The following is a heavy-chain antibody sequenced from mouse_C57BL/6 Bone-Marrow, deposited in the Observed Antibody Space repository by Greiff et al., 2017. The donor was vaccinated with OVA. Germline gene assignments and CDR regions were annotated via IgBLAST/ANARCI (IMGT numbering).Heavy chain of an antibody. CDR1: GYSITSGYY. V-gene: IGHV3-6*01. CDR3: ARDPTVVPFDY. Sequence: EVHLVESGPGLVKPSQSLSLTCSVTGYSITSGYYWNWIRQFPGNKLEWMGYISYDGSNNYNPSLKNRISITRDTSKNQFFLKLNSVTTEDTATYYCARDPTVVPFDYWGQGTTLTVSS. D-gene: IGHD1-1*01. J-gene: IGHJ2*01. CDR2: ISYDGSN.